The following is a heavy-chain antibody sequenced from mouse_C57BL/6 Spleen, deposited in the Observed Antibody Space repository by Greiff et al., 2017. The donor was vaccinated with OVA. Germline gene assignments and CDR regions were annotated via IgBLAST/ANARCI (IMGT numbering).Heavy chain of an antibody. CDR1: GYTFTGYW. CDR3: ARPYYYEYDWGDYAMDY. D-gene: IGHD2-4*01. J-gene: IGHJ4*01. V-gene: IGHV1-9*01. Sequence: VQLVESGAELMKPGASVKLSCKATGYTFTGYWIEWVKQRPGHGLEWIGEILPGSGSTNYNEKFKGKATFTADTSSNTAYMQLSSLTTEDSAIYYCARPYYYEYDWGDYAMDYWGQGTSVTVSS. CDR2: ILPGSGST.